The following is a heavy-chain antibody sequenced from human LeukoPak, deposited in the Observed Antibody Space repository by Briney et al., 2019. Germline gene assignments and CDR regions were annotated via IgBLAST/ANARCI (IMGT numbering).Heavy chain of an antibody. CDR3: ARQRFGDV. Sequence: GGSLRLSCGASGFTFSSNWMTWVRQAPGKGLEWVANIKQDGSEKNYVDSVKGRFTISRDNAKNSLYLQMNSLRAEDTAVYYCARQRFGDVWGKGTTVTVSP. CDR2: IKQDGSEK. V-gene: IGHV3-7*02. D-gene: IGHD3-3*01. CDR1: GFTFSSNW. J-gene: IGHJ6*04.